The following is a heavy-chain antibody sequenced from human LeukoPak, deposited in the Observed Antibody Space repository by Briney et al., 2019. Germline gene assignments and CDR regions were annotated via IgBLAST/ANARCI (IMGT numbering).Heavy chain of an antibody. CDR3: ARKDFSSGSFSY. J-gene: IGHJ4*02. D-gene: IGHD3-22*01. CDR1: GFPFTRFY. Sequence: PGGSLRLSCAVSGFPFTRFYMSWIRQAPGKELEWISYIGLSGSPLDYADSVRGRFTISRDNAKNSLYLELNSLRAEDTAVYYCARKDFSSGSFSYWGQGTLVTVSS. CDR2: IGLSGSPL. V-gene: IGHV3-11*04.